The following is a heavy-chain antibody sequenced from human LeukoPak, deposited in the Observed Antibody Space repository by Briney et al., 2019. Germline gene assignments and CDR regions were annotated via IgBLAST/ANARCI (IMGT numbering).Heavy chain of an antibody. CDR3: AKGLFDWLSDSDY. V-gene: IGHV3-23*01. Sequence: GGSLRLSCAASGFTFSGCAMSWVRQAPGKWLEWVSAIRGSGGTTYYADSVKGRLTISRDNSKDTLYLQMNSLRAEDTAVYYCAKGLFDWLSDSDYWGQGTLVTVSS. CDR1: GFTFSGCA. J-gene: IGHJ4*02. D-gene: IGHD3-9*01. CDR2: IRGSGGTT.